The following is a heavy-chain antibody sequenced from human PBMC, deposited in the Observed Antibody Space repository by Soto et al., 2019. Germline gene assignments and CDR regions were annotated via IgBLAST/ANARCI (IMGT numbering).Heavy chain of an antibody. J-gene: IGHJ4*01. D-gene: IGHD3-9*01. Sequence: SETLSLTCAVSGYSISSGYYWGWIRQPPGKGLEWIGSIYHSGSTYYNPSLKGRVTISVDTSKNQFSLKLSSVTAADTAVYYCARGSLGDILTGDWGHGTLVTVSS. CDR2: IYHSGST. CDR1: GYSISSGYY. V-gene: IGHV4-38-2*01. CDR3: ARGSLGDILTGD.